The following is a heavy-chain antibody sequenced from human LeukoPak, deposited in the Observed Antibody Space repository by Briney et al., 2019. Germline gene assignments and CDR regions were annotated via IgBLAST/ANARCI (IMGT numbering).Heavy chain of an antibody. CDR2: IWYDGSNK. CDR1: GFTFSSYG. J-gene: IGHJ4*02. Sequence: PGGSLRLSCAASGFTFSSYGMHWVRQAPGKGLEWVAVIWYDGSNKYYADSVKGRFTISRDNSKSTLYLQMNSLRAEDTAVYYCARDFVYGGRAFDCWGQGTLVTVSS. CDR3: ARDFVYGGRAFDC. V-gene: IGHV3-33*01. D-gene: IGHD4-23*01.